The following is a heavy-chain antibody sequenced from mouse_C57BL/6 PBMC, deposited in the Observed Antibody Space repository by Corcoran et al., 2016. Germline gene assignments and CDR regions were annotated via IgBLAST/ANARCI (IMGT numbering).Heavy chain of an antibody. J-gene: IGHJ2*01. CDR2: IYPGDGDT. CDR1: GYAFSSYW. D-gene: IGHD1-1*01. CDR3: ARGYYGSSYCDY. Sequence: QVQLQQSGAELVKPGASVKISCKASGYAFSSYWMNWVKQRPGKGLEWIGQIYPGDGDTNYNGKFKGKATLTADKSSSTAYMQLSSLTSEDSAVYFCARGYYGSSYCDYWGQGTTLTVSS. V-gene: IGHV1-80*01.